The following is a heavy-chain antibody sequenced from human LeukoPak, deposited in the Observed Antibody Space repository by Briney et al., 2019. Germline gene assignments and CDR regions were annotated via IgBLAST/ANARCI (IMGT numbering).Heavy chain of an antibody. D-gene: IGHD6-6*01. Sequence: GGSLRLSCAASGFTFSSYSMNWVRQAPGKGLEWVSYISSSSSTIYYADSLKGRFTISRDNSKNSLYLQMNSLRAEDTAVYYRPRGGSSSRFYYYYYMDVWGKGATVTVSS. CDR1: GFTFSSYS. J-gene: IGHJ6*03. CDR2: ISSSSSTI. V-gene: IGHV3-48*01. CDR3: PRGGSSSRFYYYYYMDV.